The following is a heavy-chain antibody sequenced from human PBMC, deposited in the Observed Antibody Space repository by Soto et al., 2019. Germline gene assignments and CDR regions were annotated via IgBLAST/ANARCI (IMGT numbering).Heavy chain of an antibody. V-gene: IGHV4-30-2*01. D-gene: IGHD2-15*01. CDR2: IYHSETT. CDR1: GASISSGGYS. J-gene: IGHJ4*01. Sequence: PLCLTCAVSGASISSGGYSWSWIRQPPGKGLEWIGYIYHSETTSYNPSLKSRVTISVDKSTNQFSLKLSSVTAADTAVYYCAREGCSGGSCFYDYWGHGILVTVSS. CDR3: AREGCSGGSCFYDY.